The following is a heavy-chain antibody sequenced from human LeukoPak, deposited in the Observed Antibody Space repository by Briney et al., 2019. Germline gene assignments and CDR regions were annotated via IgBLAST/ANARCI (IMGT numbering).Heavy chain of an antibody. D-gene: IGHD3-16*02. V-gene: IGHV4-34*01. CDR2: INHSGST. J-gene: IGHJ3*02. CDR1: GGSFSGYY. CDR3: ARGHDYVWGSYRSLGAFDI. Sequence: PSETLSLTCAVYGGSFSGYYWSWIRQPPGKGLEWIGEINHSGSTNYNPSLKSRVTISVDTSKNQFSLKLSSVTAADTAVYYCARGHDYVWGSYRSLGAFDIWGQGTMVTVSS.